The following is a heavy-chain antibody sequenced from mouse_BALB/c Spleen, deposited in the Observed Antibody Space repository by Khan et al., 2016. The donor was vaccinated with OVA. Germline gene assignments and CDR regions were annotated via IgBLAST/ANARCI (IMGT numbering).Heavy chain of an antibody. J-gene: IGHJ3*01. D-gene: IGHD1-1*02. CDR3: TRSGYGAFAY. Sequence: VQLVESGAELVKPGASVRLSCKASGYTFTSYYLYWVKQRPGQGLEWIGDINPSNGGTNFNEKFKTKAILTVDKSSRPAYMQLSSLTSEDSAVYYCTRSGYGAFAYWGQGTLVTVSA. V-gene: IGHV1S81*02. CDR1: GYTFTSYY. CDR2: INPSNGGT.